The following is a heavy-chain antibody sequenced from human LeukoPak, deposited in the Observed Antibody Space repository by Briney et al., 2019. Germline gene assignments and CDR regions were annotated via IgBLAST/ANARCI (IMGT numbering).Heavy chain of an antibody. D-gene: IGHD3-9*01. CDR1: GFTFSSYA. CDR3: AKADGDSDWLLLSTYYYYYGMDV. J-gene: IGHJ6*02. V-gene: IGHV3-23*01. CDR2: IRGGDGSS. Sequence: GSLRLSCAASGFTFSSYAMSWVRQAPGKGLEWVSAIRGGDGSSYYTDSVKGRFTISRDNSKTTLYLQMNSLRAEDTAVYYCAKADGDSDWLLLSTYYYYYGMDVWGQGTTVTVSS.